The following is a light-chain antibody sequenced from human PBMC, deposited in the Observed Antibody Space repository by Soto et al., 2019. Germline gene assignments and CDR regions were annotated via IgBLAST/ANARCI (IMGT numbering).Light chain of an antibody. J-gene: IGKJ4*01. V-gene: IGKV1-5*01. CDR3: QQYDNYNPLT. Sequence: DIQMPQSPSTLSASVGNRVTITCRANQSISSWLAWYQQKTGKAPKLLIFDASSLESGTPSRFSGRRSGTQFTLTINGLQPDDFATYYCQQYDNYNPLTCGGGTKVDIK. CDR2: DAS. CDR1: QSISSW.